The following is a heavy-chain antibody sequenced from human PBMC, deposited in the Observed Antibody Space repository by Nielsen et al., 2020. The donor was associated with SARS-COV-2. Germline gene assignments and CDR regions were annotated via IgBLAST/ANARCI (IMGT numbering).Heavy chain of an antibody. D-gene: IGHD5-18*01. CDR3: ARGAIYVDTAMISGVDN. V-gene: IGHV1-2*06. Sequence: ASVKVSCKASGYTFTDYYVHWVRQAPGQGLEWMGRISPNSGGPNYAQKFQGRVTMTRDTSISTAYMELSRLRSDDTAVYFCARGAIYVDTAMISGVDNWGQGALVTVSS. CDR2: ISPNSGGP. CDR1: GYTFTDYY. J-gene: IGHJ4*02.